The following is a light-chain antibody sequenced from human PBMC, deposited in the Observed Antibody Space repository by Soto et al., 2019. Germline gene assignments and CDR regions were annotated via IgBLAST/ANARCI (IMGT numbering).Light chain of an antibody. CDR3: QQLNSYPRN. CDR1: QGISRD. J-gene: IGKJ3*01. Sequence: IHLTQSPSFLSASIGDRVTITCRASQGISRDLAWYQQARGKAPKLLIYAASTLQSGVPARFSGSGSGTEFTLTISSLQPEDFATYYCQQLNSYPRNFGPGTKVEIK. V-gene: IGKV1-9*01. CDR2: AAS.